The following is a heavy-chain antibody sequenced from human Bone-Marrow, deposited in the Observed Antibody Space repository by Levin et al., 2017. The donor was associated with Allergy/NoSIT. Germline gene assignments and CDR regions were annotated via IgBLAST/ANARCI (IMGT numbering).Heavy chain of an antibody. Sequence: SQTLSLTCCVSGGSIGTYYWNWIRQSSGKGLEWIGSIHYSGSTRSNPSLEGRATISVDTSKNQFSLKLTSVTAADTAVYYSARWDYDFWSGYYTNWGQGILVTVSS. J-gene: IGHJ4*02. V-gene: IGHV4-59*01. CDR3: ARWDYDFWSGYYTN. CDR1: GGSIGTYY. D-gene: IGHD3-3*01. CDR2: IHYSGST.